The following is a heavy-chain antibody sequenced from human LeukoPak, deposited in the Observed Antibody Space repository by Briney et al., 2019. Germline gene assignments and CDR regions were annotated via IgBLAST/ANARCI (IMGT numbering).Heavy chain of an antibody. D-gene: IGHD3-22*01. CDR3: ARGAYVYYSDSSGYYYFDF. Sequence: SETLSLTCAVYGGSFSGYYWSWIRQPPGKGLEWIGYIHHSGSTNSNPSLKSRVTISVDTSKNQFSLKLSSVTAADTAVYYCARGAYVYYSDSSGYYYFDFWAQGTLVTVSS. J-gene: IGHJ4*02. CDR1: GGSFSGYY. V-gene: IGHV4-59*01. CDR2: IHHSGST.